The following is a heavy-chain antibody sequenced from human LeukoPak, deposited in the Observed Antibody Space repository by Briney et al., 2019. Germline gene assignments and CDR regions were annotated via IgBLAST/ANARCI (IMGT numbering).Heavy chain of an antibody. J-gene: IGHJ4*02. CDR1: GFTFSSYS. Sequence: GGSLRLSCAASGFTFSSYSMNWVRQAPGKGLEWVSSISSSSSYIYYADSVKGRFTISRDNAKNSLYLQMNSLRAEDTAVYYCARGPSITMVRGVIIKFDNWGQGTLATVSS. CDR3: ARGPSITMVRGVIIKFDN. D-gene: IGHD3-10*01. CDR2: ISSSSSYI. V-gene: IGHV3-21*01.